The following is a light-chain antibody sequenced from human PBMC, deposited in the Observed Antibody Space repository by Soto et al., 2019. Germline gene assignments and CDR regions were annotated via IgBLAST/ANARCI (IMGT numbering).Light chain of an antibody. CDR3: QQRSNWPLT. CDR2: DAS. CDR1: QSVSSY. Sequence: EIVLTQSPATLSLSPGERATLSSRASQSVSSYLAWYQQKPGQAPRLLIHDASNRATGIPARFSGSGSGTDFTLTISSLEPEDFAVYYCQQRSNWPLTFGGGTKVEIK. J-gene: IGKJ4*01. V-gene: IGKV3-11*01.